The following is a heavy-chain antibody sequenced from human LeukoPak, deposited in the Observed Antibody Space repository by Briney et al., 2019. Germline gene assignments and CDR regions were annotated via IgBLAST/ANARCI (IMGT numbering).Heavy chain of an antibody. CDR2: IIPILGIA. Sequence: SVKVSCKASGGTFSSYAISWVRQAPGQGLEWMGRIIPILGIANYAQKFQGRVTITRDTSASTAYMELSSLRSEDTAVYYCAREALYSGSYTLFDYWGQGTLVTVSS. V-gene: IGHV1-69*04. J-gene: IGHJ4*02. CDR1: GGTFSSYA. D-gene: IGHD1-26*01. CDR3: AREALYSGSYTLFDY.